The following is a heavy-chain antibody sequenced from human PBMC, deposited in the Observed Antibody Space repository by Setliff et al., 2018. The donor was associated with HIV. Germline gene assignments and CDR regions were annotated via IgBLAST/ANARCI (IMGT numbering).Heavy chain of an antibody. D-gene: IGHD1-26*01. Sequence: ASVKVSCKASGGTLRSYGMTWVRQAPGQGLEWMGTVIPVRDMANYAEKFQGRVTITADRSTSTSYMELRGLRSEDTAVYFCARPQWELGVDYYGMDVWGQGTTVTVSS. V-gene: IGHV1-69*04. CDR3: ARPQWELGVDYYGMDV. J-gene: IGHJ6*02. CDR1: GGTLRSYG. CDR2: VIPVRDMA.